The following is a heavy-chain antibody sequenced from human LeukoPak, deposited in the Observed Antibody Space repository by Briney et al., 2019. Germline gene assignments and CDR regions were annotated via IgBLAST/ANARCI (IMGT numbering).Heavy chain of an antibody. CDR1: GFTFRNYA. CDR3: AKGVASSGTPVDY. V-gene: IGHV3-23*01. CDR2: ISGGGGGA. D-gene: IGHD3-10*01. Sequence: PGGSLRLSCAASGFTFRNYAMSWGRQAPGGGLEWGSVISGGGGGAYYADSLKGRFTISRDNSKNTLYLQMNSLRADDTAVYYCAKGVASSGTPVDYWGQGTLDTVSS. J-gene: IGHJ4*02.